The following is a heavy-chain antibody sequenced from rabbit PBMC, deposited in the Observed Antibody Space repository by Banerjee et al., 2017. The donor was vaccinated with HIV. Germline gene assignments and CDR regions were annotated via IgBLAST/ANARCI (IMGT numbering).Heavy chain of an antibody. CDR1: GFSLSNNYW. V-gene: IGHV1S45*01. D-gene: IGHD3-1*01. J-gene: IGHJ4*01. Sequence: QEQLVESGGGLVTLGGSLALTCKASGFSLSNNYWICWVRQAPGKGLEWIGCIATGSGSTYYASWAKGRFTISKTSSTTVTLQMTSLTAADTATYFCARGMAGNSATTWGQGTLVTVS. CDR2: IATGSGST. CDR3: ARGMAGNSATT.